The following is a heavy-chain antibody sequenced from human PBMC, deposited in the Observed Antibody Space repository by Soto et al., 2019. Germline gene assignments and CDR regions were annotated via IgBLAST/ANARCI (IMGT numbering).Heavy chain of an antibody. J-gene: IGHJ6*02. V-gene: IGHV1-3*01. CDR3: ARNPRTGYSYGYYLYYYGMDV. CDR1: GYTFTSYA. D-gene: IGHD5-18*01. CDR2: INAGNGNT. Sequence: ASVKVSCKASGYTFTSYAMHWVRQAPGQRLEWMGWINAGNGNTKYSQKFQGRVTMTRDTSASTAYMELRSLRSDDTAVYYFARNPRTGYSYGYYLYYYGMDVWGQGTTVTVSS.